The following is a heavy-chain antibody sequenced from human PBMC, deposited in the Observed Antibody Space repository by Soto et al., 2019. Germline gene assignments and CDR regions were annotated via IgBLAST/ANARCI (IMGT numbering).Heavy chain of an antibody. Sequence: GGSLRLSCAASGFTFSSYAMSWVRQAPGKGLEWVSAISGSGGSTYYADSVKGRFTISRDNSKNTLYLQLNSLRAEDTAVDYCAKVTALGGFGEFYNWFDPWGQGTLVTVSS. CDR1: GFTFSSYA. V-gene: IGHV3-23*01. J-gene: IGHJ5*02. CDR2: ISGSGGST. CDR3: AKVTALGGFGEFYNWFDP. D-gene: IGHD3-10*01.